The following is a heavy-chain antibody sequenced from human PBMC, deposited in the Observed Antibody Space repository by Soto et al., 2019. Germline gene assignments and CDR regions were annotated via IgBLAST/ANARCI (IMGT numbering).Heavy chain of an antibody. J-gene: IGHJ5*02. D-gene: IGHD2-15*01. CDR2: VTNTGGIT. V-gene: IGHV3-23*01. CDR1: GFTFTSYA. Sequence: EVQLLESGGGLVQPGRSLRLSCVASGFTFTSYAMTWVRQLPGKGLEWVSSVTNTGGITHYANSVKGRFTISRDNSKNTVYLKMNSLRAEDTAIYYFAKIYRSCTYRNCYSRSPPASWGQGTLVTVSA. CDR3: AKIYRSCTYRNCYSRSPPAS.